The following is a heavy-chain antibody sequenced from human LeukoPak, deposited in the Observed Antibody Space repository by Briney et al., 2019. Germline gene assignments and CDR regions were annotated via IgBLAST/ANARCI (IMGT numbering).Heavy chain of an antibody. CDR3: ARWQQLGYYYYYMDV. CDR2: IIPIFGTA. D-gene: IGHD6-13*01. Sequence: GASVKVSCKACGYTFSSYAMNCVRQVPGQGLEWMGRIIPIFGTANYAQKLQGRVTMTRETSISTAYMELSRLRSDDTAVYYCARWQQLGYYYYYMDVWGKGTTVTISS. CDR1: GYTFSSYA. V-gene: IGHV1-2*06. J-gene: IGHJ6*03.